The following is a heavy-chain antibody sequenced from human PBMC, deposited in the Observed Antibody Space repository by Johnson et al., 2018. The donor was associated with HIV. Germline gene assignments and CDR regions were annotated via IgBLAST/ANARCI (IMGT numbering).Heavy chain of an antibody. V-gene: IGHV3-53*01. CDR2: IYSGGRT. J-gene: IGHJ3*02. Sequence: VQLVESGGGLIQPEGSLRLSCAASGFTVSSNYMSWVRQAPGKGLEWVSVIYSGGRTYYADSVKGRFTISRDNSRNTLYLQMNSLRVEDTAVYYCAKVPYGGSADDAFDIWGQGTMVTVSS. CDR1: GFTVSSNY. CDR3: AKVPYGGSADDAFDI. D-gene: IGHD1-26*01.